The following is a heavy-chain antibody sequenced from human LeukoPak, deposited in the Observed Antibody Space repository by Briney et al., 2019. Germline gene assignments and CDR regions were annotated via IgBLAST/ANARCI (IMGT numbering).Heavy chain of an antibody. J-gene: IGHJ4*02. V-gene: IGHV3-11*04. D-gene: IGHD2-15*01. CDR1: GFTFSDYY. CDR3: AREGVVVRY. Sequence: GGSLRLSCATSGFTFSDYYMSWIRQAPGKGLEWVSYISNSGTTKYYADSVKGRFTISRDNAKDSLFLQMNSLRAEDTAVYHCAREGVVVRYWGQGTLVTVSS. CDR2: ISNSGTTK.